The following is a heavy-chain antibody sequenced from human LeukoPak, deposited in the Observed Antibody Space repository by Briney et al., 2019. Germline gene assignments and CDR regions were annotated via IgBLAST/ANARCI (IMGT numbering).Heavy chain of an antibody. D-gene: IGHD3-9*01. CDR1: GFTFSTYG. Sequence: GGSLRLSCAASGFTFSTYGMSWVRQAPGKGLEWVSGISGSGGSRFYTDSVKGRFTISRDNSKNTLYLQMNSLRAEDTAVYYCAKEGLRYFDWLSEPYDYWGQGTLVTVSS. V-gene: IGHV3-23*01. CDR3: AKEGLRYFDWLSEPYDY. J-gene: IGHJ4*02. CDR2: ISGSGGSR.